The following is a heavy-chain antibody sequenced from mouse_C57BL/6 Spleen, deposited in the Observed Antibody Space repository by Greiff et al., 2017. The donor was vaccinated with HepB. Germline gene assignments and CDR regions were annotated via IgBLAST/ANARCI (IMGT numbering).Heavy chain of an antibody. J-gene: IGHJ4*01. D-gene: IGHD1-1*01. V-gene: IGHV1-62-3*01. Sequence: QVQLQQPGAELVKPGASVKLSCKASGYTFTSYWMHWVKQRPGRGLEWIGRIDPNSGGTKYNEKFKGKATLTADKSSSTAYMELRSLTSEDSAVYFCARGEFITTVVATGDYWGQGTSVTVSS. CDR2: IDPNSGGT. CDR3: ARGEFITTVVATGDY. CDR1: GYTFTSYW.